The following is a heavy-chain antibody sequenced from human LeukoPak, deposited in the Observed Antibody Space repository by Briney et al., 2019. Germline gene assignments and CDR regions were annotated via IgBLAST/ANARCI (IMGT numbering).Heavy chain of an antibody. CDR2: INHSGST. D-gene: IGHD2-15*01. CDR1: GGSFSGYY. V-gene: IGHV4-34*01. Sequence: SETLSLTCAVYGGSFSGYYWSWIRQPPGKGLEWIGEINHSGSTNYNPSLKSRVTISVDTSKNQFSLKLSSVTAVDTAVYYCARGYCSGGSCYSGRWNWFDPWGQGTLVTVSS. CDR3: ARGYCSGGSCYSGRWNWFDP. J-gene: IGHJ5*02.